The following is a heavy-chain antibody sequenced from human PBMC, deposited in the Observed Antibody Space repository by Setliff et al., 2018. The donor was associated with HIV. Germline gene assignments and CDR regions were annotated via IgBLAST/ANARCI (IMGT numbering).Heavy chain of an antibody. CDR2: ISYTGTT. CDR1: GGSISNYY. D-gene: IGHD2-2*02. CDR3: ARHLEYRGAYYYYYMDV. J-gene: IGHJ6*03. Sequence: SETLSLTCTVSGGSISNYYWSWIRQPPGKGLEWIGYISYTGTTKYNPSLKSRVTISVDTSKNQFSLKLSSVTAADTAVYYCARHLEYRGAYYYYYMDVWGKGTTVTVSS. V-gene: IGHV4-59*08.